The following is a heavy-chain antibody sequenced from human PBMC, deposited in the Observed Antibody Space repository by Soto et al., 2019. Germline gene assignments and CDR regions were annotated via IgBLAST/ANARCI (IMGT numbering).Heavy chain of an antibody. Sequence: EVQLLESGGGLVQPGGSLRLSCAASGFTFSRYAMSWVRQAPGKGLEWVSAISGSGGSTYYADSVKGRFTISRDNSKNTLYLQMISLRAEDTAVYYCVKPHQQWLFDYWGQGTLVTVSS. CDR3: VKPHQQWLFDY. CDR2: ISGSGGST. V-gene: IGHV3-23*01. J-gene: IGHJ4*02. D-gene: IGHD6-19*01. CDR1: GFTFSRYA.